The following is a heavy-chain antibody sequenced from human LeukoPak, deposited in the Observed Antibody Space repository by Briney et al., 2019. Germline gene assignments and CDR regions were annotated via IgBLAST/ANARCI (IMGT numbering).Heavy chain of an antibody. CDR2: IYYTGST. CDR1: GGSVSSGDYY. CDR3: SRESGAFCPFGY. V-gene: IGHV4-61*03. J-gene: IGHJ4*02. D-gene: IGHD1-26*01. Sequence: SETLSLTCTVSGGSVSSGDYYWSWIRQPPGKGLEWIGYIYYTGSTNYNSSLESRVTISVDASKNHLSLSLTSVTAADTAIYYCSRESGAFCPFGYWGQGTLVIVPP.